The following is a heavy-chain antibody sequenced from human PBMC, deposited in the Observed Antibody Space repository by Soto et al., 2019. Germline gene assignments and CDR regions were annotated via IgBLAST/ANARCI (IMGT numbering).Heavy chain of an antibody. Sequence: ASVKVSCKASGYTFNTYGITWVRQAPGQGLEWMGWISGYNGNTNYAQTLQGRGTMTTDTSTSTAYLELGSLRSDDTAVYYCARTVEYDSIPYYYADFWGQGTLVTVSS. J-gene: IGHJ4*01. CDR1: GYTFNTYG. CDR3: ARTVEYDSIPYYYADF. CDR2: ISGYNGNT. V-gene: IGHV1-18*01. D-gene: IGHD2-21*01.